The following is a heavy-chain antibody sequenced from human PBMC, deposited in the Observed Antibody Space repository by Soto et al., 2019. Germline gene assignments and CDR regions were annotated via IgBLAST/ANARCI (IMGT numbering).Heavy chain of an antibody. D-gene: IGHD3-10*01. CDR1: GGSLSGYY. J-gene: IGHJ4*02. CDR3: ARTMVRGVSTRQQIEFLDY. Sequence: SETLSLTCAVYGGSLSGYYWSWIRQPPGKGLEWIGEINHSGSTNYNPSLKSRVTISVDTSKNQFSLKLSSVTAADTAVYYCARTMVRGVSTRQQIEFLDYWGQGSLVTVSS. V-gene: IGHV4-34*01. CDR2: INHSGST.